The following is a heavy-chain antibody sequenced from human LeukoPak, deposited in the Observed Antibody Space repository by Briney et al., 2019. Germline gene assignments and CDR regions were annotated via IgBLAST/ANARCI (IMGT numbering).Heavy chain of an antibody. D-gene: IGHD2-15*01. CDR2: ISPGDSDT. CDR3: ARRYCSAGSCLDY. J-gene: IGHJ4*02. V-gene: IGHV5-51*01. CDR1: GYRFISYW. Sequence: GASLKISCKSSGYRFISYWIGWVRQMPGKGLEWMGIISPGDSDTRYSPSFQAQVTISADKSISTAYLQWSSLKASDTAMYYCARRYCSAGSCLDYWGQGTLVTVSS.